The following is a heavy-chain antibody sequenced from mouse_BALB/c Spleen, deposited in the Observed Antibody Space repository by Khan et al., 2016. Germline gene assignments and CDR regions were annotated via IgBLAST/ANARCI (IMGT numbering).Heavy chain of an antibody. J-gene: IGHJ4*01. CDR2: INPDSSTI. D-gene: IGHD2-1*01. Sequence: EVKLLESGGGLVQPGGSLKLSCAASGFDFSRYWMSWVRQAPGKGLEWIGEINPDSSTINYMPSLKDKFIISRDNAKNTLYLQMSKVRSEDTALYYCARGRWYGAMDYWGQGTSVTVSS. V-gene: IGHV4-1*02. CDR1: GFDFSRYW. CDR3: ARGRWYGAMDY.